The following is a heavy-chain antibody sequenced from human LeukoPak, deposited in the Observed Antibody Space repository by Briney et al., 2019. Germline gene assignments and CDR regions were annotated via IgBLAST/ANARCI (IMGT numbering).Heavy chain of an antibody. D-gene: IGHD2-15*01. J-gene: IGHJ6*02. Sequence: SETLSLTCNVSGGSISNYYWTWIRQPAGKGLEWNGRIYSSGTTTNNPSLKSRVAMSVDTSRNQISLTLSSVTAAADTALYCGGLAPIAGAGSSYYYAMDVWGQGTTVTVSS. V-gene: IGHV4-4*07. CDR3: GLAPIAGAGSSYYYAMDV. CDR2: IYSSGTT. CDR1: GGSISNYY.